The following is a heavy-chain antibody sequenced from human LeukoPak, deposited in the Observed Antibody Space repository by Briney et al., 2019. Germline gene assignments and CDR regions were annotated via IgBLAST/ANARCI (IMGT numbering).Heavy chain of an antibody. D-gene: IGHD5-12*01. CDR2: IKQDGSER. V-gene: IGHV3-7*01. CDR3: ASGYDLPY. CDR1: GFSFSSYW. J-gene: IGHJ4*02. Sequence: PGGSLRLSCAASGFSFSSYWMSWVRQAPGKGPEWVANIKQDGSERYYVDSVKGRFTISRDNAKNSLYLQMNSLRAEDTAVYYCASGYDLPYWGQGTLVTVSS.